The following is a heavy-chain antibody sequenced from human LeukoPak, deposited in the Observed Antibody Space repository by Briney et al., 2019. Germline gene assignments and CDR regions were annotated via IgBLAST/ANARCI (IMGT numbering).Heavy chain of an antibody. D-gene: IGHD6-13*01. CDR1: GGSISSYY. V-gene: IGHV4-59*01. CDR2: IYYSGST. CDR3: AREKQQLDDAFDI. J-gene: IGHJ3*02. Sequence: SDTLSLTCTVSGGSISSYYWSWIRPPPGKGLEWMGYIYYSGSTNYNPSLKSRVTISVDTSKNQFSLKLSSVTAADTAVYYCAREKQQLDDAFDIWGQGTMVTVSS.